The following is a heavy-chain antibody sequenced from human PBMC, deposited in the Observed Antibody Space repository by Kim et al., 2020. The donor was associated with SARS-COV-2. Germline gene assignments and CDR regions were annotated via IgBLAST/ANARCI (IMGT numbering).Heavy chain of an antibody. CDR2: IYYSGST. Sequence: SETLSLTCTVSGGTISSNSCFWGWIRQPPGKGLEWIGQIYYSGSTSYNSSLKSRLTISVDTSKNQFSLKLSSVTATDTAIYYCASLGGCCPHGICYTTDAFDDWGQGTLVIVSS. CDR3: ASLGGCCPHGICYTTDAFDD. J-gene: IGHJ4*02. V-gene: IGHV4-39*01. D-gene: IGHD2-8*01. CDR1: GGTISSNSCF.